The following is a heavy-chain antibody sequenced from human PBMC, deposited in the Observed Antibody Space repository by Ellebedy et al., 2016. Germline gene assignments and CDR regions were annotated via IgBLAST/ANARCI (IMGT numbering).Heavy chain of an antibody. J-gene: IGHJ4*02. CDR2: IVSSGST. CDR1: GGSISSYY. CDR3: ARGVTPHFDY. V-gene: IGHV4-4*07. Sequence: GSLRLSCTVSGGSISSYYWSWIRQPPGKGLEWIGRIVSSGSTTYNPSLKSRVSMSVDTSNNQFPLNLNSVTAAATAVYYCARGVTPHFDYWGQGILVTVSS. D-gene: IGHD2-21*02.